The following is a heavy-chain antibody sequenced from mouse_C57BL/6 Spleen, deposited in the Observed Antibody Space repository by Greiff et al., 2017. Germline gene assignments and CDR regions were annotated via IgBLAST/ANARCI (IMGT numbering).Heavy chain of an antibody. J-gene: IGHJ2*01. D-gene: IGHD2-3*01. CDR3: AIYAYVDY. Sequence: VQLKQSVAELVRPGASVKLSCTASGYNIKHTYMHWVKQRPEQGLEWIGRIDPANGNTKYAPKFQGKATITADTSSNTAYLQLSSLTSEDTAIYYCAIYAYVDYWGQGTTLTVSS. V-gene: IGHV14-3*01. CDR2: IDPANGNT. CDR1: GYNIKHTY.